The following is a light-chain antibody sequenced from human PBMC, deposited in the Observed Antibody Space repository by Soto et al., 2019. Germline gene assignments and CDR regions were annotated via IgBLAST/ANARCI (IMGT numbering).Light chain of an antibody. CDR1: SSGIRDYNY. J-gene: IGLJ1*01. V-gene: IGLV2-14*01. CDR2: EVS. Sequence: SVLTQPASVSGSPGQSLTISCTGTSSGIRDYNYVSWYQQLPGNAPNLIMYEVSNRPSGISNRFSGSKSGNTASLTISGLQAEDEADYYCSSKSPDFFGTGTKLTVL. CDR3: SSKSPDF.